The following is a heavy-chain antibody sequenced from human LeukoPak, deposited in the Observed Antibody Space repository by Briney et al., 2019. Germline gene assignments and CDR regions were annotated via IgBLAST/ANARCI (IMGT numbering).Heavy chain of an antibody. J-gene: IGHJ4*02. Sequence: ASVKVSCKASGYTFSGNYLHWVRQAPGQGLEWMGWIIPNSGGTNYAQKFQGRVTMTRDTSISTAYMELSSLRSDDTAVYYCARDLGGSLLVFDYWGQGILVTVSS. CDR1: GYTFSGNY. D-gene: IGHD1-26*01. V-gene: IGHV1-2*02. CDR3: ARDLGGSLLVFDY. CDR2: IIPNSGGT.